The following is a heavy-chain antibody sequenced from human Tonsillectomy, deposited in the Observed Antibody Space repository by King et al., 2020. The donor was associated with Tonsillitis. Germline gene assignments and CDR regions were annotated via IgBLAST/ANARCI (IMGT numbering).Heavy chain of an antibody. V-gene: IGHV3-53*01. D-gene: IGHD2-15*01. CDR2: IYSAGST. CDR3: ASHYCSGGSCYFDS. J-gene: IGHJ4*02. CDR1: GFSVSYNY. Sequence: VQLVESGGGLIQPGGSLRLSCEVSGFSVSYNYMSWVRQAPGKGLEWVSLIYSAGSTSYADSVKGRFTFSKDNSKNTLYLQMNTLRADDTAVYYCASHYCSGGSCYFDSWGQGTLVTVSS.